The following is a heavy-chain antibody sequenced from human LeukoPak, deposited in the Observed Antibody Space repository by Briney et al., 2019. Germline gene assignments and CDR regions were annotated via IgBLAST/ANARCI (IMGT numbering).Heavy chain of an antibody. Sequence: GGSLRLSCAASGFTFSSYAMNWVRQAPGKGLEWVAVISDDGRHNYYADSVKGRFTISRDNSKSTLYLQMNSLRDDDSAAYFCARVYLERLTAGYFDHWGQGTQVTVSP. D-gene: IGHD2-8*01. CDR2: ISDDGRHN. CDR3: ARVYLERLTAGYFDH. CDR1: GFTFSSYA. J-gene: IGHJ4*02. V-gene: IGHV3-30*04.